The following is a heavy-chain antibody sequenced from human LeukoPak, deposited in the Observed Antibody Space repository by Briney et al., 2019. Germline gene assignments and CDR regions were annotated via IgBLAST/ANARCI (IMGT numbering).Heavy chain of an antibody. CDR3: AREQWLVELGSGGFDY. Sequence: PGGSLRLSCAASGFTFSNYWMSWVRQAPGKGLEWVANMKQDGTEKYYADSVKGRFTISRDNSKNKLYLQMNSLRAEDTAVYYCAREQWLVELGSGGFDYWGQGTLVTVSS. J-gene: IGHJ4*02. D-gene: IGHD6-19*01. CDR1: GFTFSNYW. V-gene: IGHV3-7*01. CDR2: MKQDGTEK.